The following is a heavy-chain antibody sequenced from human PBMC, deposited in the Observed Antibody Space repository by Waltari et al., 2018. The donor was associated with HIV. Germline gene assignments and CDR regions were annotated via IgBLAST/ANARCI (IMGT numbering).Heavy chain of an antibody. CDR2: ASHSGGT. J-gene: IGHJ2*01. CDR1: GYSMNTDNY. Sequence: QVQLQESGPGLVKPSETLSLTCVVSGYSMNTDNYWGWVRQPPGKGLEWIGSASHSGGTFHNASLQSRVTISVDRSKSQCSLKVKSVTAADTAVYYCARAGVVPALFDLWGRGTLVTVSS. D-gene: IGHD3-3*01. V-gene: IGHV4-38-2*01. CDR3: ARAGVVPALFDL.